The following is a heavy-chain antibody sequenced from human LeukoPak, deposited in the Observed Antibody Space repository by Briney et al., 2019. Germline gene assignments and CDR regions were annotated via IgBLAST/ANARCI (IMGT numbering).Heavy chain of an antibody. J-gene: IGHJ4*02. Sequence: GGSLRLSCAASGFTFKTYSMHWVRQAPGKGLEWISYISSSSTTIFYADSVNGRFTISRDNSKNSLYLQMNSLRPDDTAVYYCVDSQWLLLDYFDSWGQGTLVTVSS. D-gene: IGHD6-19*01. CDR2: ISSSSTTI. CDR3: VDSQWLLLDYFDS. V-gene: IGHV3-48*04. CDR1: GFTFKTYS.